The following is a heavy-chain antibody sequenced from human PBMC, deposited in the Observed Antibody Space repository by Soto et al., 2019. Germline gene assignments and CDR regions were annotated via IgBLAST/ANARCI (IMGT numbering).Heavy chain of an antibody. Sequence: PGGSLRLSCAASGFTFSSYAMHWVRQAPGKGLEWVAVISYDGSNKYYADSVKGRFTISRDNSKNTLYLQMNSLRAEDTAVYYCARDGHDYLPDYWGQGTLVTVSS. CDR3: ARDGHDYLPDY. CDR2: ISYDGSNK. D-gene: IGHD4-17*01. CDR1: GFTFSSYA. J-gene: IGHJ4*02. V-gene: IGHV3-30-3*01.